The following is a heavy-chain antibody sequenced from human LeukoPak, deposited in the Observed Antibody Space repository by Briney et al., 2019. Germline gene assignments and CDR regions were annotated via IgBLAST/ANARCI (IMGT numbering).Heavy chain of an antibody. J-gene: IGHJ4*02. CDR3: AKAGFRSGYYFDY. Sequence: PGGSLRLSCAASGFTFSSYAMSWVRQAPGKGLEWVSAISGSGGSIYYADSVKGRFTISRDNSKNTLYLQMNSLRAEDTAVYYCAKAGFRSGYYFDYWGQGTLVTVSS. CDR1: GFTFSSYA. D-gene: IGHD3-22*01. CDR2: ISGSGGSI. V-gene: IGHV3-23*01.